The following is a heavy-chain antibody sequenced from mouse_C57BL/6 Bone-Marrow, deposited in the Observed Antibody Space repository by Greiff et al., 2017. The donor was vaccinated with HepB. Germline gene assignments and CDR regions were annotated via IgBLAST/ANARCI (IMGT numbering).Heavy chain of an antibody. CDR3: ARGRDLLWFPRGFDY. V-gene: IGHV1-72*01. Sequence: QVQLQQPGAELVKPGASVKLSCKASGYTFTSYWMHWVKQRPGRGLEWIGRIDPNSGGTKYNEKFKSKATLTVDKPSSTAYMQLSSLTSEDSAVYYCARGRDLLWFPRGFDYWGQGTTLTVSS. J-gene: IGHJ2*01. CDR1: GYTFTSYW. D-gene: IGHD2-2*01. CDR2: IDPNSGGT.